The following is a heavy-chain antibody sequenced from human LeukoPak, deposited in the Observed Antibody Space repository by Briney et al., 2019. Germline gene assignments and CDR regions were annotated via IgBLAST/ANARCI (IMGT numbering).Heavy chain of an antibody. V-gene: IGHV1-18*01. CDR2: ISAYNGNT. D-gene: IGHD3-22*01. J-gene: IGHJ4*02. CDR3: ARGTYYDSSAYSGVRLFDY. CDR1: GYTFTSYG. Sequence: ASVKVSCKASGYTFTSYGISWVRQAPGQGLEWVGWISAYNGNTNYAQKLQGRVTMTTDTSTSTAYMELRGLRSDDTAVYSCARGTYYDSSAYSGVRLFDYWGQGTLVTVSS.